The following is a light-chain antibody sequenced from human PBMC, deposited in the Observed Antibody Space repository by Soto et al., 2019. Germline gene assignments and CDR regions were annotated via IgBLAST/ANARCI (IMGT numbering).Light chain of an antibody. Sequence: DIQMTQSPSSLSASIGDRVTITCRTSQSIVNYLNWYQQKPGQAPKLLIYATSNLQSGVPSRFGGGGSATYFTRTISDLQPEDFSTYYCQHSFSFGPGNTVDIK. V-gene: IGKV1-39*01. J-gene: IGKJ3*01. CDR2: ATS. CDR1: QSIVNY. CDR3: QHSFS.